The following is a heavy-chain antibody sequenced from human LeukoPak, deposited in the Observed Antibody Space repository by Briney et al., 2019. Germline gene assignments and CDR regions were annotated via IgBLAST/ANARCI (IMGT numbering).Heavy chain of an antibody. V-gene: IGHV1-18*01. J-gene: IGHJ4*02. CDR1: GYTFTNYG. Sequence: ASVKVSCKTSGYTFTNYGVNWVRQAPGQGLEWMGWISAHNGITNYAQNLQGRVTMTTDTSTSTAYMELRSLRSGDTAVYYCARAPIYDTSVYYPDRNFDYGGQGTLVTVSA. CDR3: ARAPIYDTSVYYPDRNFDY. CDR2: ISAHNGIT. D-gene: IGHD3-22*01.